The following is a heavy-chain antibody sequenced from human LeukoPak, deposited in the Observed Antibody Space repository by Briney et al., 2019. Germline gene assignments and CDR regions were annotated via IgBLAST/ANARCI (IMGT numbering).Heavy chain of an antibody. V-gene: IGHV3-53*01. Sequence: PGGSLRLSCAASGFTVSSNYMSWVRQAPGKGLEWVSVIYSGGSTYYADSVKGRFTISGDNSKNTLYLQMNSLRAEDTAVYYCARDAYSSGWYSDYWGQGTLVTVSS. D-gene: IGHD6-19*01. CDR3: ARDAYSSGWYSDY. CDR2: IYSGGST. CDR1: GFTVSSNY. J-gene: IGHJ4*02.